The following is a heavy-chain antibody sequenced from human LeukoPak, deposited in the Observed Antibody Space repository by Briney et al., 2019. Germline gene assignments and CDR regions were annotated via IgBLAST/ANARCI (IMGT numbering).Heavy chain of an antibody. J-gene: IGHJ4*02. CDR3: ARSLGESDY. V-gene: IGHV3-21*01. CDR2: VRSSSSSI. D-gene: IGHD4-17*01. CDR1: GFTFSSYS. Sequence: GGSLTLSCAASGFTFSSYSMNWVRQAPGKGLEWVSSVRSSSSSIYYADSVKGRITITRDNAKNTLCLQRNSLRVVDTAVYSCARSLGESDYWGQGTLVTVSS.